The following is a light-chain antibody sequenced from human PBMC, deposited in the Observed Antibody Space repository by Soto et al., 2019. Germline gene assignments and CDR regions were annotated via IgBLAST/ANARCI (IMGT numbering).Light chain of an antibody. Sequence: DIQMTQSPSSLSASVGDRVTITCRASQSISSYLNWYQQKPGKAPKLLIYAASNLQSGVPSRFSGSGSGTDFTLTISCLQSEDFAAYYCQQYYSYPRTFGQGTKVDIK. J-gene: IGKJ1*01. CDR3: QQYYSYPRT. V-gene: IGKV1-39*01. CDR1: QSISSY. CDR2: AAS.